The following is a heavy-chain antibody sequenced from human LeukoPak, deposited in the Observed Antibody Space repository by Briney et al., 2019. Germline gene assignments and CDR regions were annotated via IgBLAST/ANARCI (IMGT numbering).Heavy chain of an antibody. CDR2: IKQDGSEK. CDR1: GFTFSNAW. CDR3: ARDLFSPFVTTTLGSAFDI. D-gene: IGHD4-17*01. J-gene: IGHJ3*02. V-gene: IGHV3-7*01. Sequence: GGSLRLSCAASGFTFSNAWMSWVRQAPGKGLEWVANIKQDGSEKYYVDSVKGRFTISRDNSKNTLYLQTNSLRAEDTAVYYCARDLFSPFVTTTLGSAFDIWGQGTMVTVSS.